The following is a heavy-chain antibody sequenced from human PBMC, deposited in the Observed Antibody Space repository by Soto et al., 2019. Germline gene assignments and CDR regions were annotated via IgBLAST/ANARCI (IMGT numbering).Heavy chain of an antibody. CDR2: ISAYNGDT. J-gene: IGHJ4*02. D-gene: IGHD2-15*01. V-gene: IGHV1-18*04. CDR3: AGGPAGGLRGGVYY. Sequence: QVQLVQSGGEVKKPGASVKVSCKTSGYTFTNYGITWVRQAPGQGLKWMGWISAYNGDTNYAQKFQGRVIMTTDSSTTTAYMELRSLSSADRAVYYCAGGPAGGLRGGVYYWGQGTLVPVSS. CDR1: GYTFTNYG.